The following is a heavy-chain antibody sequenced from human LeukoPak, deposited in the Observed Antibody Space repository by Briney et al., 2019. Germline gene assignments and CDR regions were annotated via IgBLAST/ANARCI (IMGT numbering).Heavy chain of an antibody. J-gene: IGHJ4*02. Sequence: PGGSLRLSCAASGFTFSSSAMSWVRQAPGKGLEWVSAISNNGGYTYYTDSVKGRFTISRDNSKNTLYLQMNSLRAEDTAVYYCAKGGKTIMCPTSCYDYWGQGTLVTVSS. CDR3: AKGGKTIMCPTSCYDY. CDR1: GFTFSSSA. D-gene: IGHD2-2*01. CDR2: ISNNGGYT. V-gene: IGHV3-23*01.